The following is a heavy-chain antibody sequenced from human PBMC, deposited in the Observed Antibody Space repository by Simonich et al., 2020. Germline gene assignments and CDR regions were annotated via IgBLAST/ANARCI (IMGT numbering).Heavy chain of an antibody. CDR3: ARHAGFALDI. Sequence: QLQLQESGPGLVKPSETLSLTCTVSGGSISGSSYYWGWIRQPPGKGLEWIGSIYYSGGTYYNPTLKSRVTIAVDTSKNQFSLKLSSVTAADTDVYYCARHAGFALDIWGQGTMVTVSS. CDR2: IYYSGGT. D-gene: IGHD6-13*01. V-gene: IGHV4-39*01. J-gene: IGHJ3*02. CDR1: GGSISGSSYY.